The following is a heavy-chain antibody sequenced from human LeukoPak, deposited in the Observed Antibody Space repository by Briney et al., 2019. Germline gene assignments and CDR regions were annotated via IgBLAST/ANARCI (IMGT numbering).Heavy chain of an antibody. CDR1: GFTFSSYS. CDR3: AREYRASSGWTYYFDY. CDR2: ISSSSSYI. J-gene: IGHJ4*02. V-gene: IGHV3-21*01. D-gene: IGHD6-19*01. Sequence: GGSLRLSCAASGFTFSSYSMNWVRQAPGKGLGWVSSISSSSSYIYYADSVKGRFTISRDNAKNSLYLQMNSLRAEDTAVYYCAREYRASSGWTYYFDYWGQGTLVTVSS.